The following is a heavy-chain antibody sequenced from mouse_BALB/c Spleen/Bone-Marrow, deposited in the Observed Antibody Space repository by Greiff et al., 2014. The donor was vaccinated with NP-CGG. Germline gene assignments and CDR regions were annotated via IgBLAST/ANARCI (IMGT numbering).Heavy chain of an antibody. CDR3: ARMREDYDGFAY. D-gene: IGHD2-4*01. J-gene: IGHJ3*01. CDR2: IWSGERT. V-gene: IGHV2-2*02. Sequence: VKVEESGPGLVQPSQSLSISCTVSGFSLTNYGVHWVRQSPGQGLEWLGVIWSGERTDYNAAFISRLSISKDNSKSQVFFKMNSLQPNDTAIYYCARMREDYDGFAYWGQGTLVTVSA. CDR1: GFSLTNYG.